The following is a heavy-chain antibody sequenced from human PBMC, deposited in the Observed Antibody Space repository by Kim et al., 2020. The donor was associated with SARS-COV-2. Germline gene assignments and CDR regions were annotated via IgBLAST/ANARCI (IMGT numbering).Heavy chain of an antibody. V-gene: IGHV4-4*07. CDR3: ASALGH. Sequence: TSAHTNYNPSLQSRVTMSVDRYKNQCSLKLSSVTAADTAVYYCASALGHWGQGTLVTVSS. CDR2: TSAHT. D-gene: IGHD3-16*02. J-gene: IGHJ4*02.